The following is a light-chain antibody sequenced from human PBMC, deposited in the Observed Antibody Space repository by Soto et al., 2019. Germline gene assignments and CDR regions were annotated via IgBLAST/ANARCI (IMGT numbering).Light chain of an antibody. CDR1: HEITHR. Sequence: DLQMTQSPSTLSAFVGDRVTTTCRATHEITHRLAWYQQKPGQAPRLLISDVSTLQNGVPSRFSGRGSGPEATLIISSLQPDDVATYYCQQYFRYPVTFGRGTKVEIK. CDR3: QQYFRYPVT. CDR2: DVS. J-gene: IGKJ2*01. V-gene: IGKV1-5*01.